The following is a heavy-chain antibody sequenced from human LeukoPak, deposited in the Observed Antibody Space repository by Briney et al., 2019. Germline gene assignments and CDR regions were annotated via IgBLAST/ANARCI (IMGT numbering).Heavy chain of an antibody. D-gene: IGHD6-19*01. V-gene: IGHV1-2*02. J-gene: IGHJ4*02. CDR2: INPNSGGT. Sequence: GASVKVSCKASGYTFTGYYMHWVRQAPGQGLEWMGWINPNSGGTNYAQKFQGRVTMTRDTSISTAYMELSRLRSDDTAVYYCARAERYSSGWYESLQLNYFDYWGQGTLVTVSS. CDR1: GYTFTGYY. CDR3: ARAERYSSGWYESLQLNYFDY.